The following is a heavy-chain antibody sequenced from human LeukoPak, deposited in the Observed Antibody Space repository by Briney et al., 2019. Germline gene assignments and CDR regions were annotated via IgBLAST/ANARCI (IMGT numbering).Heavy chain of an antibody. D-gene: IGHD4-17*01. CDR3: ARDPTVATPLDY. CDR1: GFTFSSYE. Sequence: GGSLRLSCAASGFTFSSYEMNWVRQAPGKGLEWVSYISSSGSTIYYADSVKGRFTISRDNAKNSLYLQMNSLRAEDTAVYYCARDPTVATPLDYWGQGTLVTVSS. J-gene: IGHJ4*02. CDR2: ISSSGSTI. V-gene: IGHV3-48*03.